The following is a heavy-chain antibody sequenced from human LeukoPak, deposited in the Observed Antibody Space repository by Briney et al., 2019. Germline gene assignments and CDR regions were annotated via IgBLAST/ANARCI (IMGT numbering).Heavy chain of an antibody. CDR2: IYTSGST. V-gene: IGHV4-4*09. CDR1: GGSISSYY. D-gene: IGHD1-26*01. Sequence: SETLSLTCTVSGGSISSYYWSWIRQPPGKGLEWIGYIYTSGSTNYNPSLKSRVTISVDTSKNQFSLKLSSVTAADTVVYYCARRSREVFDYWGQGTLVTVSS. CDR3: ARRSREVFDY. J-gene: IGHJ4*02.